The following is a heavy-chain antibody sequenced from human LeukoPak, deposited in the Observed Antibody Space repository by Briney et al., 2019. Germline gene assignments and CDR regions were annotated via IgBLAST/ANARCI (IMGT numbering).Heavy chain of an antibody. V-gene: IGHV3-21*01. J-gene: IGHJ4*02. CDR2: ISRSSSYI. CDR1: GFTFSAYT. D-gene: IGHD1-14*01. Sequence: GGPLRLSCAASGFTFSAYTMIWVRQARGKGLECVSSISRSSSYIYYADSVKGRFTISRDDANNSLSLHMISLRAEDTAVYYCARVWYGQADSWGQGTLVTVSS. CDR3: ARVWYGQADS.